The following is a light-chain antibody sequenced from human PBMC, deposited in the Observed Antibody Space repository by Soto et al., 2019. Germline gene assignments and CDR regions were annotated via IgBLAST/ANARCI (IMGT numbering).Light chain of an antibody. CDR3: MQGTHWPRT. CDR1: ESLVYSNGNTY. V-gene: IGKV2-30*01. Sequence: EVVMTQSPLSLPVTLGQPASISCRSSESLVYSNGNTYLNWLQQRPGQSPSRLSYKIFKRDAGVPDQFSESGSCTDYTLKISRVEAEDVVVYYCMQGTHWPRTFGQGTKVDI. CDR2: KIF. J-gene: IGKJ1*01.